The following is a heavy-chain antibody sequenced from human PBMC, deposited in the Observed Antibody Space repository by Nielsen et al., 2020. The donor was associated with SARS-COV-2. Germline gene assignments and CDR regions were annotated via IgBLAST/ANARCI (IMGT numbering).Heavy chain of an antibody. CDR1: GFTFDDYA. V-gene: IGHV3-9*01. CDR3: ANFDPSGWYIR. J-gene: IGHJ4*02. D-gene: IGHD6-19*01. Sequence: LSLSCAASGFTFDDYAMHWVRQAPGKGLEWVSGISWNSGSIGYADSVKGRFTISRDNAKNSLYLQMNSLRAEDTALYYCANFDPSGWYIRWGQGTLVTVSS. CDR2: ISWNSGSI.